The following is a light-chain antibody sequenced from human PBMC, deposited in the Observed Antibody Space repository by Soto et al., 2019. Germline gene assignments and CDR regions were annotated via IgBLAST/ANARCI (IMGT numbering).Light chain of an antibody. J-gene: IGKJ1*01. V-gene: IGKV3-20*01. CDR3: QQYGSSPWT. Sequence: EIVLTQSPGTLSLSPGEIATLSFRASQSVSSSYLAWCQQRPGQAPRLLIYGASTRAAGVPDRFSASGSGTDFTLTISRLEPEDFAVYYCQQYGSSPWTCGQGTKGDIK. CDR1: QSVSSSY. CDR2: GAS.